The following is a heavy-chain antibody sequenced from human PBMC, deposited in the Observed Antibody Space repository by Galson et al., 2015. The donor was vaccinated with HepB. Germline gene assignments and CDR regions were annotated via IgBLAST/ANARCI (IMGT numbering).Heavy chain of an antibody. J-gene: IGHJ4*02. CDR2: ISRSSSYI. D-gene: IGHD3-22*01. CDR3: ARDYSSAYYWAREFRPYYFDY. V-gene: IGHV3-21*01. CDR1: GFTFSSYS. Sequence: SLRLSCAASGFTFSSYSMNWVRQAPGKGPEWVSSISRSSSYIHYADSVKGRFTISRDNAKNSLYLQMNSLRAEDTAVYYCARDYSSAYYWAREFRPYYFDYWGQGTLVTVSS.